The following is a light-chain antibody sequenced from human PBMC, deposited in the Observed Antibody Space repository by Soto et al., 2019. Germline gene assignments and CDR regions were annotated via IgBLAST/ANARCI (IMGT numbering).Light chain of an antibody. CDR3: QQRRNWPRT. V-gene: IGKV3-11*01. CDR1: QSVSNS. CDR2: DAS. Sequence: EIVLTHSPATLSLSQGDRATLSCRASQSVSNSLVWFQQKPGQAPRLLIYDASNRATDIPARFSGSGSGTDFTLTISSLEPEDLAVYYCQQRRNWPRTFGQGTKLEIK. J-gene: IGKJ2*01.